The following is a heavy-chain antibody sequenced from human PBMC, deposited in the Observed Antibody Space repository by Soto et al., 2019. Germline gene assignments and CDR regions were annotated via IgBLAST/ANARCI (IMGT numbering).Heavy chain of an antibody. J-gene: IGHJ5*02. V-gene: IGHV1-18*01. D-gene: IGHD4-4*01. CDR2: ISAYNGNT. CDR3: ARDNYSNYGWWFDP. Sequence: ASVKVSCTASGYTFTSYGISWVRQAPGQGLEWMGWISAYNGNTNYAQKLQGRVTMTTDTSTSTAYMELRSLRSDDTAVYYCARDNYSNYGWWFDPWGQGTLVTVSS. CDR1: GYTFTSYG.